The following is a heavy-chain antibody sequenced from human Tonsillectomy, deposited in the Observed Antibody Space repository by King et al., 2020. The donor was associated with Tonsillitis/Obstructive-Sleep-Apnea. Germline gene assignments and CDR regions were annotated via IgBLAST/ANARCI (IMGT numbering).Heavy chain of an antibody. CDR3: ATAPFYDSYYMDV. D-gene: IGHD3-3*01. Sequence: VQLQESGPGLVKPSQTLSLTCTVSGGSITNGVYYWSWIRQRPGKGLEWMGYIYYSGTTYYNPSLKSRVTISVDASKNQFSLKLTSVTVADTAVFYCATAPFYDSYYMDVWGKGTTVTVSS. CDR2: IYYSGTT. J-gene: IGHJ6*03. V-gene: IGHV4-31*03. CDR1: GGSITNGVYY.